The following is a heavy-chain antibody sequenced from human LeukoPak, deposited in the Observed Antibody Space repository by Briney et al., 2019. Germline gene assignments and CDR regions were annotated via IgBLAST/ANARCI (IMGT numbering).Heavy chain of an antibody. J-gene: IGHJ5*02. D-gene: IGHD2-2*01. CDR2: ISGSSSTI. CDR3: ARGQRAYCSTTSCKYNWFDP. Sequence: GGSLRLSCAASGFTFSSSSMNWVRQAPGKGLEWLSYISGSSSTIYYADSVKGRFTISRDNAKNSLYLQMNSLRDEDTAVYYCARGQRAYCSTTSCKYNWFDPWGQGTLVTVSS. V-gene: IGHV3-48*02. CDR1: GFTFSSSS.